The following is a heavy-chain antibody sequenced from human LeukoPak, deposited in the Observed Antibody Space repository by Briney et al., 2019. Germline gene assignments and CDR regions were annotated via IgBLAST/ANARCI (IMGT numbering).Heavy chain of an antibody. V-gene: IGHV3-30*02. J-gene: IGHJ3*02. CDR1: GFTFSSYG. CDR2: IRYDGSNK. CDR3: AKDGTSLVAFDI. D-gene: IGHD1-26*01. Sequence: GGSLRLSCAASGFTFSSYGMHWVRQAPGKGLEWVAFIRYDGSNKYYADSVKGRFTISRDNSKNTLYLQMNRLRAEDTAVYYCAKDGTSLVAFDIWGQGTMVTVSS.